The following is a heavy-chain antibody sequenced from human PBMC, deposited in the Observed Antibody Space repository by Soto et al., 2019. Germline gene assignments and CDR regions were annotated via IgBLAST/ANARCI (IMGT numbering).Heavy chain of an antibody. Sequence: ASVKVSCKVSGYTLTELSMHWVRQAPGKGLEWMGGFDPEDGETIYAQKFQGRVTMTEDTSTDTAYMGLSSLRSEDTAVYYCATSTMVRGIFDYWGQGTLVTVSS. CDR1: GYTLTELS. V-gene: IGHV1-24*01. D-gene: IGHD3-10*01. CDR3: ATSTMVRGIFDY. CDR2: FDPEDGET. J-gene: IGHJ4*02.